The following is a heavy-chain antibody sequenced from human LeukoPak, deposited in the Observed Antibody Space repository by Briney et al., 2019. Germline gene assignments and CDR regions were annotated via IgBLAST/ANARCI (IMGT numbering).Heavy chain of an antibody. CDR1: GFSFSNSW. V-gene: IGHV3-23*01. D-gene: IGHD3-10*01. CDR3: AKEKIYYGSGSYYPFDY. CDR2: ISGSDGNT. Sequence: GGSLRLSCAASGFSFSNSWMSWVRQAPGKGLEWVSAISGSDGNTYYADSVKGRFTISRDNSKNTLYLQMNSLRAEDTAVYYCAKEKIYYGSGSYYPFDYWGQGTLVTVSS. J-gene: IGHJ4*02.